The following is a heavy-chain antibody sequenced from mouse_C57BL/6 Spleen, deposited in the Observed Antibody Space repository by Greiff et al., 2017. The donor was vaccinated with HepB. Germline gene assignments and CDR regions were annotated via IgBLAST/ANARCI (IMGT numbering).Heavy chain of an antibody. Sequence: VQLQQSGAELVKPGASVKISCKASGYAFSSYWMNWVKQRPGKGLEWIGQIYPGDGDTNYNGKFKGKATLTADKSSSTAYMQLSSLTSEDSAVYFCARRITTVVDYAMDYWGQGTSVTVSS. D-gene: IGHD1-1*01. CDR1: GYAFSSYW. J-gene: IGHJ4*01. CDR3: ARRITTVVDYAMDY. CDR2: IYPGDGDT. V-gene: IGHV1-80*01.